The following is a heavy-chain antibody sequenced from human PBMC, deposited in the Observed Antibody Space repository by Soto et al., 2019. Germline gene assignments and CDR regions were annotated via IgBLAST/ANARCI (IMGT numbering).Heavy chain of an antibody. CDR1: RFTFTSYT. J-gene: IGHJ4*02. Sequence: PGGSLRLSCVASRFTFTSYTMSWVSQAPGKGLEWVAAISASGGATIHADSVKGRLTISRDNSKNTLYLQMNSMRAEDTAVYYCAKDVEGGRLFRGAFDYWGQGTEVNVS. CDR3: AKDVEGGRLFRGAFDY. D-gene: IGHD1-26*01. CDR2: ISASGGAT. V-gene: IGHV3-23*01.